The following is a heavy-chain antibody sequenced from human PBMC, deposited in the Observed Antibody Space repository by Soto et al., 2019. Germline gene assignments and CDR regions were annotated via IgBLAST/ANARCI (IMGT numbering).Heavy chain of an antibody. CDR2: ILHSGIT. CDR3: ARDRYFYDSRGYYRTLDS. J-gene: IGHJ4*02. Sequence: QVQLQESGAGLVKPSETLSLSCTVSGGSFSNDYWTWIRQSPGKGLEWIGYILHSGITDYNPSLPSRVTISIGTSRNHFSLNLTSVTAADTAVYSCARDRYFYDSRGYYRTLDSWGQGTLVTVSS. CDR1: GGSFSNDY. D-gene: IGHD3-22*01. V-gene: IGHV4-59*01.